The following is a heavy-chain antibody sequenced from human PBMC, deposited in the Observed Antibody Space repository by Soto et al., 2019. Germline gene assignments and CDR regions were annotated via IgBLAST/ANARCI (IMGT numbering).Heavy chain of an antibody. CDR2: INHSGST. Sequence: QVQLQQWGAGLLKPSETLSLTCAVYGGSFSGYYWSWIRQPPGKGLEWIGEINHSGSTNYNPSLKSRVTISVDTSKNQFSLKLSSVTAADTAVYYCARGRFDWLSQPFDYWGQGTLVTVSS. V-gene: IGHV4-34*01. CDR3: ARGRFDWLSQPFDY. D-gene: IGHD3-9*01. CDR1: GGSFSGYY. J-gene: IGHJ4*02.